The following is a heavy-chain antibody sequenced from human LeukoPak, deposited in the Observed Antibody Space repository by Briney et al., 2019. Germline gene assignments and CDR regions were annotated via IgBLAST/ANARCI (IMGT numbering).Heavy chain of an antibody. Sequence: GGSLRLSCAASGFTFSSYDMHWVRQAPGKGLEWVSAISGSGGSTYYADSVKGRFTISRDNSKNTLYLQMNSLRAEDTAVYYCAKVLGAVAGTNYFDYWGQGTLVTVSS. CDR3: AKVLGAVAGTNYFDY. CDR1: GFTFSSYD. CDR2: ISGSGGST. J-gene: IGHJ4*02. V-gene: IGHV3-23*01. D-gene: IGHD6-19*01.